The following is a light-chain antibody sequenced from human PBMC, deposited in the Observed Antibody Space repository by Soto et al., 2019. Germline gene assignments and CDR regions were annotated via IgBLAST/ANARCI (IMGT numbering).Light chain of an antibody. CDR1: QSISSW. V-gene: IGKV1-5*01. Sequence: IQMPQSPSTRSACAGDRVNITCRASQSISSWLAWYQQKPGRAPKLLIYDASTLESGVPSRFSGSGSGTEFTLTISSLQTDDFATYYCQQYNSYSAWTFGQGTKVDIK. J-gene: IGKJ1*01. CDR3: QQYNSYSAWT. CDR2: DAS.